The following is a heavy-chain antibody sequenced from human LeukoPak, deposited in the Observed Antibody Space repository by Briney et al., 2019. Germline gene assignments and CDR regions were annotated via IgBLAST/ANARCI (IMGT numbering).Heavy chain of an antibody. D-gene: IGHD6-13*01. CDR3: TSVGSWYCNDY. CDR2: IKQDGSEK. J-gene: IGHJ4*02. CDR1: GFTFSSYW. Sequence: PGGSLRLSCAASGFTFSSYWMSWVRQAPGKGLGWVANIKQDGSEKYYVDSVKGRFTISRDNAKNSLYLQMNSLRAEDTAVYYCTSVGSWYCNDYWGQGTLVTVSS. V-gene: IGHV3-7*01.